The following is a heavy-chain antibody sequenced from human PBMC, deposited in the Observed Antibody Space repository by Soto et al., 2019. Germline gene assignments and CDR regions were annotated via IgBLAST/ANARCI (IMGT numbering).Heavy chain of an antibody. CDR1: GFTFSSYA. V-gene: IGHV3-30-3*01. Sequence: SGGSLRLSCAASGFTFSSYAMHWVRQAPGKGLEWVAVISYDGSNKYYADSVKGRFTISRDNSKNTLYLQMNSLRAEDTAVYYCARDYDFWSGYYEYYYYGMDVWGQGTTVTVSS. CDR2: ISYDGSNK. CDR3: ARDYDFWSGYYEYYYYGMDV. D-gene: IGHD3-3*01. J-gene: IGHJ6*02.